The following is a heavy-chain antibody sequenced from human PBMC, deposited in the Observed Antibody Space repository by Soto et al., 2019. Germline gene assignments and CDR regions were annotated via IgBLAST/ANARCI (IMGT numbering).Heavy chain of an antibody. D-gene: IGHD3-16*01. Sequence: GGSLRLSCAASGFTFSSYGMPWFRKAPGKGLEWVAFIWHDGGNKFYAESVKGRFTISRDNSKNTLYLQMTSLSAEDTAMYYCARDGDVNTGFGKDYWGQGTLVTVSS. J-gene: IGHJ4*02. CDR3: ARDGDVNTGFGKDY. CDR1: GFTFSSYG. CDR2: IWHDGGNK. V-gene: IGHV3-33*01.